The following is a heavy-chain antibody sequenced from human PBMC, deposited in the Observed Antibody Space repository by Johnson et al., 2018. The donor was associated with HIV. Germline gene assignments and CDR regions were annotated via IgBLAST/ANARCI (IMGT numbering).Heavy chain of an antibody. D-gene: IGHD6-19*01. CDR1: GFSVSSKY. J-gene: IGHJ3*02. CDR3: ARVRQWLVEEAFDI. CDR2: LYRSGST. V-gene: IGHV3-53*01. Sequence: VQLVESGGGLIQLGGSLRLSCAASGFSVSSKYMSWVRQAPGKGLEWVSALYRSGSTYYVDSVKGRFTISRDNSKNTLYLQMNSLRAEDTAVYYCARVRQWLVEEAFDIWGQGTMVTVSS.